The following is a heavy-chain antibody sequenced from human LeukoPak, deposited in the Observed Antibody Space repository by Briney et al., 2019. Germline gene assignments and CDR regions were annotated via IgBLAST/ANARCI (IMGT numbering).Heavy chain of an antibody. D-gene: IGHD1-26*01. J-gene: IGHJ4*02. Sequence: GSLRLSCAASGFTFSSYAMSWVRQAPGKGLEWVSVISGSGGSTYYADSVKGRFTISRDNSKNTLYLQMNSLRAEDTAVYYCAKDQLHSGSYFFDYWGQGTLVTVSS. CDR2: ISGSGGST. CDR3: AKDQLHSGSYFFDY. CDR1: GFTFSSYA. V-gene: IGHV3-23*01.